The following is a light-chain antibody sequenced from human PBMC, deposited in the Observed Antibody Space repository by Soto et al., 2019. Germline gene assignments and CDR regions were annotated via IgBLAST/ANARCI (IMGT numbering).Light chain of an antibody. J-gene: IGKJ1*01. CDR1: QSVLSSSNNKNY. Sequence: DIVMTQSPDSLAVSLGERATINCKSSQSVLSSSNNKNYLTWYQQKLGQPPRLLIYWAYTRESGVPDRFSGSGSGADFTLTINSLQAEDVAVYYCQQYYSTPWTFGQGTKVEIK. V-gene: IGKV4-1*01. CDR3: QQYYSTPWT. CDR2: WAY.